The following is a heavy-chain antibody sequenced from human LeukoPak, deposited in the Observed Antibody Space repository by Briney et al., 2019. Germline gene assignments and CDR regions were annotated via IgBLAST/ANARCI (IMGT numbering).Heavy chain of an antibody. CDR3: ARDHNDGYNFY. CDR2: IKEDGSAN. D-gene: IGHD3-22*01. Sequence: GGSLRLSCVASGFAFSSDWMTWVRQAPGKGLEWLANIKEDGSANYYVDSVKGRFIISRDNAKNSLYLQMNSLRVEDTAVYFCARDHNDGYNFYWGQGAVVTVSS. V-gene: IGHV3-7*01. CDR1: GFAFSSDW. J-gene: IGHJ4*02.